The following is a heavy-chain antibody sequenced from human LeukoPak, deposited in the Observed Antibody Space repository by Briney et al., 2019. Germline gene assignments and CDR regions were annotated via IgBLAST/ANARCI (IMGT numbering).Heavy chain of an antibody. Sequence: GESLKISCKASGYSFSNHWIGWVRQMPGKGLEWMGIIYPDDSDTTYGPSFQGQVSISADKSINAAYLQWSSLKASDTAMYYCARILADTSMVTDAFDIWGQGTMVTVSS. J-gene: IGHJ3*02. CDR3: ARILADTSMVTDAFDI. V-gene: IGHV5-51*01. D-gene: IGHD5-18*01. CDR1: GYSFSNHW. CDR2: IYPDDSDT.